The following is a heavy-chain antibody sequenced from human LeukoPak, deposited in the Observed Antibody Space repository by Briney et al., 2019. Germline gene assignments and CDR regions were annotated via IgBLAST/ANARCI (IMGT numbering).Heavy chain of an antibody. CDR2: IYKRGGGTT. J-gene: IGHJ5*02. Sequence: PSETLSLTCTVSGASIYNNYWGWIRQSPGKGLEWIAYIYKRGGGTTDYNPSLESRVTISVDTSKSQFSLNLSSVTAADTAVYYCARHKDYDSSGYYYGSWFDPWGQGTLVTVSS. D-gene: IGHD3-22*01. CDR3: ARHKDYDSSGYYYGSWFDP. V-gene: IGHV4-59*01. CDR1: GASIYNNY.